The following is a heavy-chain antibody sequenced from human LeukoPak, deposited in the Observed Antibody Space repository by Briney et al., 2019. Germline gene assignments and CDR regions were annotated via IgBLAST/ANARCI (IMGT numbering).Heavy chain of an antibody. CDR2: ISSSSSYI. Sequence: GGSLRLSCAASGFTFSSYSMNWVRQAPGKGLEWVSSISSSSSYIYYADSVKGRLTISRDNAKNSLYLQMNSLRAEDTAVYYCATPRGGATTPRFDYWGLGTLVTVSS. V-gene: IGHV3-21*01. CDR1: GFTFSSYS. D-gene: IGHD1-26*01. J-gene: IGHJ4*02. CDR3: ATPRGGATTPRFDY.